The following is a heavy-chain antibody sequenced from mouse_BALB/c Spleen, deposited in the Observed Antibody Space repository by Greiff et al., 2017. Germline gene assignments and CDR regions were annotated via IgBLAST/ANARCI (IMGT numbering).Heavy chain of an antibody. CDR1: GYSITRGYS. Sequence: EVQLQQSGPDLVKPSQSLSLTCTVTGYSITRGYSWHWIRQFPGNKLEWMGYIHYSGSTNYNPSLKSRISITRDTSKNQFFLQLNSVTTEDTATYYCARAYGSSYNTYYYAMDYWGQGTSVTVSS. CDR3: ARAYGSSYNTYYYAMDY. J-gene: IGHJ4*01. CDR2: IHYSGST. D-gene: IGHD1-1*01. V-gene: IGHV3-1*02.